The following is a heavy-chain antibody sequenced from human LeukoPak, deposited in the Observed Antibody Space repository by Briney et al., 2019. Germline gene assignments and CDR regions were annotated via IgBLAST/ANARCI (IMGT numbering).Heavy chain of an antibody. CDR1: GFTVSSNY. Sequence: GGSLRLSCAASGFTVSSNYMSWVRQAPGKGLEWVSVIYSGGSTYYADSVKSRFTISRDNSKNTLYLQMNSLRAEDTAVYYCARESDYVWGSYQNWGQGNLVSVSS. J-gene: IGHJ4*02. CDR3: ARESDYVWGSYQN. V-gene: IGHV3-53*01. CDR2: IYSGGST. D-gene: IGHD3-16*02.